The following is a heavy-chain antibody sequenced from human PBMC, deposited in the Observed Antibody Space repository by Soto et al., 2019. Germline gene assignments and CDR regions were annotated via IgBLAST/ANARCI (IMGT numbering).Heavy chain of an antibody. J-gene: IGHJ4*02. CDR2: ISAYNGNT. Sequence: VQLLESGGGLVQPGGSLRLSCAASGFTFSSYGISWVRQAPGQGLEWMGWISAYNGNTNYAQKLQGRVTMTTDTSTSTAYMELRSLRSDDTAVYYCARGAGGASTYDYVWGSYRYYFDYWGQGTLVTVSS. CDR3: ARGAGGASTYDYVWGSYRYYFDY. D-gene: IGHD3-16*02. V-gene: IGHV1-18*04. CDR1: GFTFSSYG.